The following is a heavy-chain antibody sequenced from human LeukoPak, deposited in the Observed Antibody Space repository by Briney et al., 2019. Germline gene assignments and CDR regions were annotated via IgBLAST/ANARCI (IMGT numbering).Heavy chain of an antibody. J-gene: IGHJ4*02. CDR1: GGSLSSGDYY. CDR3: AREGRQQLGFDY. V-gene: IGHV4-31*03. D-gene: IGHD6-13*01. CDR2: IYYSGST. Sequence: SQTLSLTCTVSGGSLSSGDYYWSWIRQHPGKGLEWIGYIYYSGSTYYNPSLKSRVTISVDTSKNQFSLKLSSVTAADTAVYYCAREGRQQLGFDYWGQGTLVTVSS.